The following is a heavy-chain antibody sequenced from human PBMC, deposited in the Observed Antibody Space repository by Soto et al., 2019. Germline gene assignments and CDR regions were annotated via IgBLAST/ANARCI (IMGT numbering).Heavy chain of an antibody. CDR1: GFTFSNHW. CDR3: ARGHYGMDV. V-gene: IGHV3-7*01. J-gene: IGHJ6*02. CDR2: INLGGSEK. Sequence: EEQLVESGGGLVQPGASLRLSCAASGFTFSNHWLTWIRQAPGKGLEWVANINLGGSEKYYVESVKGRFTISRDNAKNSLFLQMNSLRAEDSAVYYCARGHYGMDVWGQGTTVTVS.